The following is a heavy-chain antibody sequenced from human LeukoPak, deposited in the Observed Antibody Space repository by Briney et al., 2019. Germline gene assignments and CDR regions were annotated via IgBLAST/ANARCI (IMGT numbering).Heavy chain of an antibody. D-gene: IGHD2-15*01. Sequence: PSETLSLTRTVSGGSISSYYWSWIRQPAGKGLEWIGRIYTSGSTNYNPSLKSRVIISVDTSKNQFSLKLCSVTAADTAVYYCARDTYCSGGSCYPDYYYYYMDVWGKGTTVTISS. CDR2: IYTSGST. CDR3: ARDTYCSGGSCYPDYYYYYMDV. CDR1: GGSISSYY. J-gene: IGHJ6*03. V-gene: IGHV4-4*07.